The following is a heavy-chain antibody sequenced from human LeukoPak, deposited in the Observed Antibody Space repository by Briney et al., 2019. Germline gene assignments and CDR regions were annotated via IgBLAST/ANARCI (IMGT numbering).Heavy chain of an antibody. J-gene: IGHJ4*02. D-gene: IGHD3-22*01. V-gene: IGHV3-48*04. CDR2: ISSSGSTI. CDR3: ARFGGSGYYTYYFDY. Sequence: GGSLRLSCAASGFTFSSYSMNWVRQAPGKGLEWVSHISSSGSTIYYADSVKGRFTISRDNAKNSLYLQMNSLRAEDTAVYYCARFGGSGYYTYYFDYWGQGTLVTVSS. CDR1: GFTFSSYS.